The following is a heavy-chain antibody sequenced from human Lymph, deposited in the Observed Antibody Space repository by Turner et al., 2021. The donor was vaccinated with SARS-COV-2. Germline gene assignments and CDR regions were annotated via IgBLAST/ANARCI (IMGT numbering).Heavy chain of an antibody. CDR3: ARETYYSDRRPLDY. CDR1: GFTFSSCG. CDR2: IWYDGSNK. Sequence: QVQLVESGGGVVQPGRPLRLPCASSGFTFSSCGLHWVRQAPGKGLEWVAGIWYDGSNKYYADSVKGRFTISRDNSKNTLYLQMNSLRAEDTAVYYCARETYYSDRRPLDYWGQGTLVTVSS. J-gene: IGHJ4*02. V-gene: IGHV3-33*01. D-gene: IGHD3-22*01.